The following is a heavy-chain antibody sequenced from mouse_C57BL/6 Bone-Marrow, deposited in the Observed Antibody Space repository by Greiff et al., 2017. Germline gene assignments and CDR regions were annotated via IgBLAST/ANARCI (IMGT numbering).Heavy chain of an antibody. V-gene: IGHV1-53*01. CDR2: INPSNGGT. Sequence: QVQLQQPGTELVKPGASVKLSCKASGYTFTSYWMHWVKQRPGQGLEWIGNINPSNGGTNYNEKFKGKATLTVDKSSSTAYMQLSSLTSEDSAVYYCAYGNYVRYYAMDYWGQGTSVTVSS. D-gene: IGHD2-1*01. J-gene: IGHJ4*01. CDR1: GYTFTSYW. CDR3: AYGNYVRYYAMDY.